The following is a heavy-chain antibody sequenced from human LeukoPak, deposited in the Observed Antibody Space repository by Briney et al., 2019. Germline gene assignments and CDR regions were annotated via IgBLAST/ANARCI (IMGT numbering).Heavy chain of an antibody. D-gene: IGHD3-10*01. Sequence: GGSLRLSCVVSGITLSNYAMSWVRQAPGKGLEWVSGISESGGSTKYADSVKGRFTISRDNSLNTVYLQMNSLRAEDTAVYFCAKRGIVIRGVLIIGFHKEAYYFDYWGQGILVTASS. CDR2: ISESGGST. CDR1: GITLSNYA. J-gene: IGHJ4*02. V-gene: IGHV3-23*01. CDR3: AKRGIVIRGVLIIGFHKEAYYFDY.